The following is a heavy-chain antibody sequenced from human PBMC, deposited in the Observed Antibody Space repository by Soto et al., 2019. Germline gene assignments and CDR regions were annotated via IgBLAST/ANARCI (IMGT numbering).Heavy chain of an antibody. J-gene: IGHJ4*02. Sequence: GGSLRLSCAASGFTFSSYSMNWVRQAPGKGLEWVSSISSSSSYIYYADSVKGRFTISRDNAKNSLYLQMNSLRAEDTAVYYCARADAIEYYFDYWGQGTLVTVSS. CDR3: ARADAIEYYFDY. CDR1: GFTFSSYS. D-gene: IGHD2-21*01. V-gene: IGHV3-21*01. CDR2: ISSSSSYI.